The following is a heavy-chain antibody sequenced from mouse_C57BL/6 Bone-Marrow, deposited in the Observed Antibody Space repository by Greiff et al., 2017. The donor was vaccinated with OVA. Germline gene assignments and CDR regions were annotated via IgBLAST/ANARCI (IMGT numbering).Heavy chain of an antibody. CDR2: IYPSDSET. CDR3: ARGPHYYGSPFDV. CDR1: GYTFTSYW. D-gene: IGHD1-1*01. Sequence: QVHVKQPGAELVRPGSSVKLPCKASGYTFTSYWMDWVKQRPGQGLEWIGNIYPSDSETHYNQKFKDKATLTVDKSSSTAYMQLSSLTSEDSAVYYCARGPHYYGSPFDVWGTGTTVTVSS. V-gene: IGHV1-61*01. J-gene: IGHJ1*03.